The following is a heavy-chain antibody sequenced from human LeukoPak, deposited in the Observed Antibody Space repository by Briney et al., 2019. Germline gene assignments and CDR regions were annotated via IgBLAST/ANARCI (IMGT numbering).Heavy chain of an antibody. J-gene: IGHJ4*02. CDR3: ARRDDSSGYHKIFDY. D-gene: IGHD3-22*01. V-gene: IGHV4-39*01. CDR2: IYYGENT. Sequence: SETLSLTCTVSGGSISSGPYYWGWIRQPPGKGLEWIGNIYYGENTYYNPSLKSRVTISIDTSKNQFYLKLSSLTAADTAVYYCARRDDSSGYHKIFDYWGPGTLVTVSS. CDR1: GGSISSGPYY.